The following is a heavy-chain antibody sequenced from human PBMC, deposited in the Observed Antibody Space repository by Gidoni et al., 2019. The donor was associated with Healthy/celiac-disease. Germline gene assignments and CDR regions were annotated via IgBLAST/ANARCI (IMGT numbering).Heavy chain of an antibody. CDR3: ARFEDSSGYIFR. D-gene: IGHD3-22*01. CDR1: GFTFSSYE. CDR2: ISSSGSTI. V-gene: IGHV3-48*03. J-gene: IGHJ4*02. Sequence: EVQLVESGGGLVQPGGSLRLSCAASGFTFSSYEMNWVRQAPGKGLAWVSYISSSGSTIYYADSVKGRFTISRDNAKNSLYLQMNSLRAEDTAVYYCARFEDSSGYIFRWGQGTLVTVSS.